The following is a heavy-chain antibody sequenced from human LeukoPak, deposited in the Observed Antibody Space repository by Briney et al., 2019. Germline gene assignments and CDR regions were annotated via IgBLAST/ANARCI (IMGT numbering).Heavy chain of an antibody. CDR1: RFTFSDYA. Sequence: GGSLRLSCAASRFTFSDYAMNWVRQAPGKGLEWVSSIHSSSGSIYYADSLKGRFTISRDNAKNSLYLQMNSLRAEDTAVYYCARDLAWDAFDIWGQGTMVTVSS. CDR2: IHSSSGSI. J-gene: IGHJ3*02. CDR3: ARDLAWDAFDI. V-gene: IGHV3-21*01.